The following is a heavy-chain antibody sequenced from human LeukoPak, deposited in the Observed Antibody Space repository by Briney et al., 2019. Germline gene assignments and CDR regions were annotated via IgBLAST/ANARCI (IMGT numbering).Heavy chain of an antibody. D-gene: IGHD3-22*01. V-gene: IGHV1-46*01. Sequence: ASVKVSCKASGYTFTSYYMHWVRQAPGQGLEWMGIINPSGGSTSYAQKFQGRVTMTRDTSTSTVYMELSSLRSEDTAVYYCAREATHYYDSRGDAFDIWGQGTMVTVSS. CDR1: GYTFTSYY. CDR2: INPSGGST. J-gene: IGHJ3*02. CDR3: AREATHYYDSRGDAFDI.